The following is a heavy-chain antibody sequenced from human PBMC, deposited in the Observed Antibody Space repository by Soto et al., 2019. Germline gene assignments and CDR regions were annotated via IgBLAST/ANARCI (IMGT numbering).Heavy chain of an antibody. J-gene: IGHJ5*02. Sequence: QVQLQESGPGLVKPSETLSLTCTVSGGSVNVGDHDWSWIRQFPGGGLEWIGYISYSGNTYYNPSFKGRVTLSLDISKSQFSLKLASVTAADTAVYYCAREEVAYFGSGSHNWFDPWGQGTLVTVSS. D-gene: IGHD3-10*01. V-gene: IGHV4-31*03. CDR3: AREEVAYFGSGSHNWFDP. CDR2: ISYSGNT. CDR1: GGSVNVGDHD.